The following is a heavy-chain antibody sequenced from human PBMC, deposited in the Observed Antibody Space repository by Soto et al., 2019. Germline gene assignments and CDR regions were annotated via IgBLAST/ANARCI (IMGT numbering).Heavy chain of an antibody. V-gene: IGHV3-64*01. D-gene: IGHD3-9*01. Sequence: EVQLVESGGGLVQPGGSLRLSCAASGFTFSSYAMHWVRQAPGKGLEYVSAISSNGGSTYYANSVKGRFTISRDNSKNTLYLQMGSMRAEDMAVSYCARGVGSRYVDWLVGYWGQGTLVTVSS. J-gene: IGHJ4*02. CDR3: ARGVGSRYVDWLVGY. CDR2: ISSNGGST. CDR1: GFTFSSYA.